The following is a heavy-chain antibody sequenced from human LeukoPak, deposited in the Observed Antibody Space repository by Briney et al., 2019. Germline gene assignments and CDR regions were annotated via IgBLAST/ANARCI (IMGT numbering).Heavy chain of an antibody. CDR2: ISRDGGRT. J-gene: IGHJ2*01. D-gene: IGHD6-13*01. CDR1: GFTFHDNA. CDR3: AKDRGIAAAYWYFDL. V-gene: IGHV3-43*02. Sequence: GGSLRLSCAASGFTFHDNAMHWVRQAPGKGLEWVSLISRDGGRTYNADSVKGRFTISRDNSKSPLYLQMNSLRTEDTDLYYCAKDRGIAAAYWYFDLWGRGTLVTVSS.